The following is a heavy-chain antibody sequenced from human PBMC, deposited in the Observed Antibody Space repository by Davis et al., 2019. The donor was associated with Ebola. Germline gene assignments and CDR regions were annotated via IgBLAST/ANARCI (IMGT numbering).Heavy chain of an antibody. J-gene: IGHJ5*02. CDR1: GFTFSSYS. D-gene: IGHD2-2*01. CDR2: ISSSSSYI. Sequence: GESLKISCAASGFTFSSYSMNWVRQAPGKGLEWVSFISSSSSYIYYADSVKGRFTISRDNAKNSLYLQMNSLRAEDTAVYYCARGGDIVLVPAARRTNWFDPWGQGTLVTVSS. CDR3: ARGGDIVLVPAARRTNWFDP. V-gene: IGHV3-21*01.